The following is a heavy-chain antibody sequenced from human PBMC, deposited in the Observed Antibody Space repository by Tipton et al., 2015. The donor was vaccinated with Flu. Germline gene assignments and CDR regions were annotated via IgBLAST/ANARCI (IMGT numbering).Heavy chain of an antibody. CDR2: IYPSGGGT. CDR1: GYTFTNYN. D-gene: IGHD3-10*01. CDR3: ARDRGFGAYTFDY. V-gene: IGHV1-46*01. J-gene: IGHJ4*02. Sequence: QLVQSGAEVKEPGASVRISRTASGYTFTNYNMHWVRQAPGQGPELMGIIYPSGGGTTYAQRFQGRVTLTRDKSTSTIYMELSSLRSEDTAFYYCARDRGFGAYTFDYWGKGTLVTVAS.